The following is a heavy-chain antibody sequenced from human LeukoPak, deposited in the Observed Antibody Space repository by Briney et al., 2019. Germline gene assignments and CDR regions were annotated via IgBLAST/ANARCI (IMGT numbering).Heavy chain of an antibody. CDR1: TFTFSNYW. V-gene: IGHV3-7*03. CDR2: IKQDGSEK. Sequence: PGGSLRLPCAASTFTFSNYWMSWVRQAPGKGLEWVANIKQDGSEKYYVDSVKGRFTISRDNAKTSLYLQTNSLRAEDTAVYYCARDVLAAGATGTFDIWGQGTMVTVSS. J-gene: IGHJ3*02. CDR3: ARDVLAAGATGTFDI. D-gene: IGHD1-1*01.